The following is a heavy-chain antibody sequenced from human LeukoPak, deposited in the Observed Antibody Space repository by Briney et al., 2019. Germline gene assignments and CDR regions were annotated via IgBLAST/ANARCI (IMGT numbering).Heavy chain of an antibody. Sequence: GGSLRLSCAASGFTFSSYAMSWVRQAPGKGLEWVSYISSSSSYTNYADSVKGRFTISRDNAKNSLYLQMNSLRAEDTAVYYCARRHSSSWYFDYWGQGTLVTVSS. D-gene: IGHD6-13*01. CDR2: ISSSSSYT. CDR3: ARRHSSSWYFDY. CDR1: GFTFSSYA. V-gene: IGHV3-21*05. J-gene: IGHJ4*02.